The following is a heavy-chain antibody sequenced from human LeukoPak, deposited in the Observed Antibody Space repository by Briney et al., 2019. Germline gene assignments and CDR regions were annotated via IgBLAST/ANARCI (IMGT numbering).Heavy chain of an antibody. CDR2: IIPIFGTA. Sequence: ASVNVSCKASGGTFSSYAIRWVRQAPGQGLEWMGGIIPIFGTANYAQKFQGRVTITADESTSTAYMELSSLRSEDTAVYYCAHSGSYLGGFDPWGQGTLVTVSS. J-gene: IGHJ5*02. CDR3: AHSGSYLGGFDP. CDR1: GGTFSSYA. D-gene: IGHD3-10*01. V-gene: IGHV1-69*13.